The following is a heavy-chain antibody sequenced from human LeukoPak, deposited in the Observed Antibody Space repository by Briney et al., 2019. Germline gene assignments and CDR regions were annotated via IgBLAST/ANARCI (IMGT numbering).Heavy chain of an antibody. V-gene: IGHV4-4*02. CDR3: ARIDYYDSSGYYGTAFDI. CDR2: IYHSGST. Sequence: SGTLSLTCAVSGGSISSSNWWSWVRQPPGKGLEWIGEIYHSGSTNYNPSLKSRVTISVDKSKNQFSLKLSSVTAADTAVYYCARIDYYDSSGYYGTAFDIWGQGTMVTVSS. J-gene: IGHJ3*02. CDR1: GGSISSSNW. D-gene: IGHD3-22*01.